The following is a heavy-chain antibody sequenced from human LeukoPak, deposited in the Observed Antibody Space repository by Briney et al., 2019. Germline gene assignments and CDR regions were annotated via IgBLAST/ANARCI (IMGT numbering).Heavy chain of an antibody. J-gene: IGHJ5*02. CDR3: AKVGGPGDTCRNWFDP. CDR2: TDYRSNRYN. V-gene: IGHV6-1*01. CDR1: GDSVSSNNPA. Sequence: SQTLSLTCAISGDSVSSNNPAWNWIRQTPSRGLEWLGRTDYRSNRYNDNTESVKSQITINPDTANNQFSLHLNTVTPEDTAVYYCAKVGGPGDTCRNWFDPWGQGTLVTVSS. D-gene: IGHD2-21*01.